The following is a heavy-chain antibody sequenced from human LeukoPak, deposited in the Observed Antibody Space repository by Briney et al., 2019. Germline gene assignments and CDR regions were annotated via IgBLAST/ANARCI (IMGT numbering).Heavy chain of an antibody. CDR2: IYSGGST. V-gene: IGHV3-53*01. J-gene: IGHJ4*02. CDR1: GFTVSSNY. Sequence: GGSLRLSCAASGFTVSSNYMSWVRQAPGKWLEWVSVIYSGGSTYYADSVKGRFTISRDNSKNTLYLQMNSLRAEDTAVYYCARAMRGYSYILEHWGQGTLVTVSS. D-gene: IGHD5-18*01. CDR3: ARAMRGYSYILEH.